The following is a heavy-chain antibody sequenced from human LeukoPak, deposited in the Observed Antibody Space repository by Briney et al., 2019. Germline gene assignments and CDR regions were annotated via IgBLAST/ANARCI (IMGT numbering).Heavy chain of an antibody. V-gene: IGHV3-33*01. J-gene: IGHJ4*02. Sequence: GGSLRLSCAASGFTFSSYGMHRVRQAPGKGLEWVAVIWYDGSNKYYADSVKGRFTISRDNSKNTLYLQMNSLRAEDTAVYYCARDLEPYGDFTVDYWGQGTLVTVSS. CDR2: IWYDGSNK. CDR1: GFTFSSYG. D-gene: IGHD4-17*01. CDR3: ARDLEPYGDFTVDY.